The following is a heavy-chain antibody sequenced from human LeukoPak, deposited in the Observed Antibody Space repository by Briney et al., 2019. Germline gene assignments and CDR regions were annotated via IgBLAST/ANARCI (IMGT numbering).Heavy chain of an antibody. J-gene: IGHJ4*02. Sequence: SETLSLTCTVSGGSISSSSYYWGWLRQPPGKGLEWIGSIYYSGSTYYNPSLKSRVTISVDTSKNQFSLKLSSVTAADTAVYYCARHGNYYDSSGYYSYWGRGTLVTVSS. CDR2: IYYSGST. V-gene: IGHV4-39*01. D-gene: IGHD3-22*01. CDR1: GGSISSSSYY. CDR3: ARHGNYYDSSGYYSY.